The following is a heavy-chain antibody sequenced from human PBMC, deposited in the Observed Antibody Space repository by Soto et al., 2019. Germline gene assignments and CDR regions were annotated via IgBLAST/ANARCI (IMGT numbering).Heavy chain of an antibody. D-gene: IGHD1-26*01. CDR1: GGTSSSYA. CDR3: ARGEGATIDPYYYYGMDV. CDR2: IIPIFGTA. Sequence: SVKVSCKASGGTSSSYAISWVRQAPGQGLEWMGGIIPIFGTANYAQKFQGRVTITADKSTSTAYMELSSLRSEDTAVYYCARGEGATIDPYYYYGMDVWGQGTTVTVSS. J-gene: IGHJ6*02. V-gene: IGHV1-69*06.